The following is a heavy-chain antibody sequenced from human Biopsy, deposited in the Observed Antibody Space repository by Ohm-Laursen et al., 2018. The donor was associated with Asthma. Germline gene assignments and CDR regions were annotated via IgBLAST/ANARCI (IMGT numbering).Heavy chain of an antibody. CDR1: GYSLTDLS. J-gene: IGHJ4*02. V-gene: IGHV1-24*01. D-gene: IGHD4-17*01. CDR2: HDHEEGGT. CDR3: ASDFPKDYVRYNFQF. Sequence: ASVKVSCKISGYSLTDLSMHWVRQAPGQGLGWMGGHDHEEGGTVNAWRFQGRVTMTEDTSTDTAYMELSSLSSDDTAVYYCASDFPKDYVRYNFQFWGQGTLVTVSS.